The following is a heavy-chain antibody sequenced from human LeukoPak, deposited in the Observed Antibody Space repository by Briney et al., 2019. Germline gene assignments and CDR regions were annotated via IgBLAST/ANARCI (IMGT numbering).Heavy chain of an antibody. CDR2: IYYSGST. CDR1: GGSISSYY. J-gene: IGHJ6*04. V-gene: IGHV4-59*01. D-gene: IGHD3-10*01. Sequence: VKPSETLSLTCTVSGGSISSYYWSWIRQPPGKGLEWIGFIYYSGSTNYNPSLKSRVTISVDTSKNQFSLKLSSVTAADTAVYYRAREWARGSEKAMDVWGKGTTVTVSS. CDR3: AREWARGSEKAMDV.